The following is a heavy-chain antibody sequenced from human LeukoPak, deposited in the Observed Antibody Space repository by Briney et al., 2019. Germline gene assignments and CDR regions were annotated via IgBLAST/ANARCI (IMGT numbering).Heavy chain of an antibody. CDR3: AREADSSGWYGDAFDI. CDR2: IYYSGST. V-gene: IGHV4-59*01. J-gene: IGHJ3*02. CDR1: GGSISSYY. Sequence: PSDTLSLTCTVSGGSISSYYWSWIRQPPGKGLEWIGYIYYSGSTNYNPPLKSRVTIPVDTSKNQSSLKLSSVAAADTAVYYCAREADSSGWYGDAFDIWGQGTMVTVSS. D-gene: IGHD6-19*01.